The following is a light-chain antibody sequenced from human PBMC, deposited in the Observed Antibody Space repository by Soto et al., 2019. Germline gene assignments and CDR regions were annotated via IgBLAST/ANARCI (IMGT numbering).Light chain of an antibody. Sequence: QSALTQPASVSGSPGQSIAISCTGSSSDVGIYNYVSWYQQHPGKAPKLMIYEVSNRPSGISNRFSGSKSGNTASLTISGLQAEDEADYYCSSYTSSVAHVFGTGTKLTVL. CDR2: EVS. CDR3: SSYTSSVAHV. J-gene: IGLJ1*01. CDR1: SSDVGIYNY. V-gene: IGLV2-14*01.